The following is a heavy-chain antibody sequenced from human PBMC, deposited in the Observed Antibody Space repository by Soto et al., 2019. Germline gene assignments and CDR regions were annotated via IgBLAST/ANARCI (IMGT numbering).Heavy chain of an antibody. CDR2: ISYDGSNK. Sequence: GGSLRLSCAASGFTFSSYAMHWVRQAPGKGLEWVAVISYDGSNKYYADSVKGRFTISRDNSKNTLYLQMNSLRAEDTAVYYCAKDPSYGNGASDYYYGMDVWGQGTTVTVSS. D-gene: IGHD5-18*01. V-gene: IGHV3-30*04. J-gene: IGHJ6*02. CDR3: AKDPSYGNGASDYYYGMDV. CDR1: GFTFSSYA.